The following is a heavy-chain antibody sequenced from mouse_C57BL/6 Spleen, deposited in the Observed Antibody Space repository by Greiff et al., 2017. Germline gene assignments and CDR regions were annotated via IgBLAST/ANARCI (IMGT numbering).Heavy chain of an antibody. CDR2: IDPSDSYT. J-gene: IGHJ4*01. CDR1: GYTFTSYW. V-gene: IGHV1-69*01. CDR3: ARRPYYYAMDY. Sequence: QVQLQQPGAELVMPGASVKLFCKASGYTFTSYWMHWVKQRPGQGLEWIGEIDPSDSYTNYNQKFKGKSTLTVDKSSSTAYMQLSSLTSEDSAVYYCARRPYYYAMDYWGQGTSVTVSS.